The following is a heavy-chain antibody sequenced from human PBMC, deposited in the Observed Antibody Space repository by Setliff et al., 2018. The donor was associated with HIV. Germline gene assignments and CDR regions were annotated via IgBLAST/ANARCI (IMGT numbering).Heavy chain of an antibody. Sequence: PSETLSLTCTVSGVSVSSGGYYWSWIRQHPGKGLEWIGYVYYTGTSYFNPSLKSRVTISVDTSKNLFSLKLSFVTAADTAVYYCAREWGSGWYFFRIDYWGQGTLVTV. CDR1: GVSVSSGGYY. D-gene: IGHD6-19*01. J-gene: IGHJ4*02. V-gene: IGHV4-31*03. CDR3: AREWGSGWYFFRIDY. CDR2: VYYTGTS.